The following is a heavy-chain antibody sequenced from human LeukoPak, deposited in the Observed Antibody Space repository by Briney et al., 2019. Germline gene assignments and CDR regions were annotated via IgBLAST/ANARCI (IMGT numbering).Heavy chain of an antibody. J-gene: IGHJ4*02. CDR3: ARHAENYDFWSGYYSHFDY. CDR1: GYSISSGYY. CDR2: IYHSGST. D-gene: IGHD3-3*01. Sequence: SETLSLTCAVSGYSISSGYYWGWIRQHPGKGLEWIGSIYHSGSTYYNPSLKSRVTISVDTSKNQFSLKLSSVTAADTGVYYCARHAENYDFWSGYYSHFDYWGQGTLVTVCS. V-gene: IGHV4-38-2*01.